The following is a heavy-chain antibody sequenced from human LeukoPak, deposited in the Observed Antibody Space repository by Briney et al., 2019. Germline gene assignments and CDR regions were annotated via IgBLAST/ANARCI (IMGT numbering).Heavy chain of an antibody. J-gene: IGHJ5*02. V-gene: IGHV4-38-2*02. CDR1: GYSISSGYF. CDR2: IHSGESP. CDR3: ARGYSSSWYYNWFDP. D-gene: IGHD6-13*01. Sequence: PSETLSLTCTVSGYSISSGYFWGWIRQPPGKGLEWIAIIHSGESPYYSPSLESRVTMAIDTSKNQLSLKLSSVTATDTALYYCARGYSSSWYYNWFDPWGQGTLVTVSS.